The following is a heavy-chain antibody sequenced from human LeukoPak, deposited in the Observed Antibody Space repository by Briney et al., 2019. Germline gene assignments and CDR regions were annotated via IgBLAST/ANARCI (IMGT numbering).Heavy chain of an antibody. J-gene: IGHJ4*02. D-gene: IGHD6-19*01. Sequence: ASVKVSCKASGYTFNNHYMYWVRQAPGQGLEWMGVINPSGGSTSYAQKFQGRVTMTRDTSTRTVYMEVNSLRSEDTAVYYCARQGAYSSAIGMGYWGQGTLVTVSS. CDR2: INPSGGST. CDR3: ARQGAYSSAIGMGY. V-gene: IGHV1-46*02. CDR1: GYTFNNHY.